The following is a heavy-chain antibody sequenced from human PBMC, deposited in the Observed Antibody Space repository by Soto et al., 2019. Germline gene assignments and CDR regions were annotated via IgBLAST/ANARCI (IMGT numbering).Heavy chain of an antibody. Sequence: PSETLSLTCAVYGGSFSGYYWSWIGQPPGKGLEWIGEINHSGSTNYNPSLKSRVTISVDTSKNQFSLKLSSVTAADTAVYYCARYYDFWSGYYQNWFDPWGQGTLVTVSS. CDR2: INHSGST. J-gene: IGHJ5*02. V-gene: IGHV4-34*01. CDR1: GGSFSGYY. CDR3: ARYYDFWSGYYQNWFDP. D-gene: IGHD3-3*01.